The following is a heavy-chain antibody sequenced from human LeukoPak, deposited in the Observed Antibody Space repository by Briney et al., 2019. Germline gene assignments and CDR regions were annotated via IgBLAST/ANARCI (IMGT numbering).Heavy chain of an antibody. CDR2: IYSGGST. CDR3: ARDLRYYDSSGPNVDY. Sequence: GGSLRLSCAASGFTFSNSAMSWVRQAPGRGLEWVSVIYSGGSTYYADSVKGRFTISRDNSKNTLYLQMNSQRAEDTAVYYCARDLRYYDSSGPNVDYWGQGTLVTVSS. D-gene: IGHD3-22*01. V-gene: IGHV3-53*05. J-gene: IGHJ4*02. CDR1: GFTFSNSA.